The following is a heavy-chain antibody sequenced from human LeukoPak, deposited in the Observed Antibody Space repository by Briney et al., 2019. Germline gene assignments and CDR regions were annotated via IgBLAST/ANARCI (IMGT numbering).Heavy chain of an antibody. D-gene: IGHD1-1*01. V-gene: IGHV6-1*01. J-gene: IGHJ2*01. CDR2: TYYRSKWYN. CDR3: ARGSVDWNDGFRYADWYFDL. CDR1: GDSVSSNSAA. Sequence: SQTLSLTCAISGDSVSSNSAAWNWIRQSPSRGLEWLGRTYYRSKWYNDYAVSVKSRITINPDTSKNQFSLQLNSVTPEDTAVYYCARGSVDWNDGFRYADWYFDLWGRGTLVTVPS.